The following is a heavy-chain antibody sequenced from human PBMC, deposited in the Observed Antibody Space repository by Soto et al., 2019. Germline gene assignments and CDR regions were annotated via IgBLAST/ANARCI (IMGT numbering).Heavy chain of an antibody. J-gene: IGHJ4*02. D-gene: IGHD3-16*01. CDR3: ARAYEGDYFDY. V-gene: IGHV3-30-3*01. CDR2: ISYDGSNK. CDR1: GFTFSSYA. Sequence: QVQLVESGGGVVQPGRSLRLSCAASGFTFSSYAMHWVRQAPGKGLEWVAVISYDGSNKYYADSVKGRFTISRDNSKNTLYLQMNSLRAEDTAAYYCARAYEGDYFDYWGQGTLVTVSS.